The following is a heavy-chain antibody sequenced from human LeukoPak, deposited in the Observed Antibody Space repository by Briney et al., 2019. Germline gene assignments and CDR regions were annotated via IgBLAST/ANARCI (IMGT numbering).Heavy chain of an antibody. Sequence: GGSLRLSCVASGFTFSNYWIHWVRQAPGKGLEWVSRTNNNGSSTSYADLVKGRFTSSRDNPKNTLYLQMDSLRAEDTAVYYCTRSVLPYYFDCWGQGTLVTVSS. V-gene: IGHV3-74*01. J-gene: IGHJ4*02. CDR1: GFTFSNYW. D-gene: IGHD5-18*01. CDR3: TRSVLPYYFDC. CDR2: TNNNGSST.